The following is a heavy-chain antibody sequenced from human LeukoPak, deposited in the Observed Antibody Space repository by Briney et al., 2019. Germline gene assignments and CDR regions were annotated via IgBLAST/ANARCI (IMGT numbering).Heavy chain of an antibody. CDR3: ASGSGSYRTPYYYMDV. Sequence: PGGSLRLSCAASGFTFSSYAMSWVRQAPGKGLEWVSAISGGGHNTYYADSVKGRFTISRDNSKNTLYLQMNSLRAEDTAVYYCASGSGSYRTPYYYMDVWGKGTTVTVSS. CDR1: GFTFSSYA. CDR2: ISGGGHNT. V-gene: IGHV3-23*01. J-gene: IGHJ6*03. D-gene: IGHD3-10*01.